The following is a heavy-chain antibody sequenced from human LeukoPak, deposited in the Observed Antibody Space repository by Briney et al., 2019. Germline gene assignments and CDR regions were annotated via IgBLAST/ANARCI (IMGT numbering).Heavy chain of an antibody. CDR3: ARAVSGLTYYFDS. Sequence: PSETLSLTCTVSGYSISSGYFWGWIRQPPGKGLEWIGSIYHGGSTFYNPSLKSRVTISEDTSKNQFSLRLTSVTAADTAVYYCARAVSGLTYYFDSWGQGTLVTVSS. J-gene: IGHJ4*02. CDR2: IYHGGST. CDR1: GYSISSGYF. D-gene: IGHD6-19*01. V-gene: IGHV4-38-2*02.